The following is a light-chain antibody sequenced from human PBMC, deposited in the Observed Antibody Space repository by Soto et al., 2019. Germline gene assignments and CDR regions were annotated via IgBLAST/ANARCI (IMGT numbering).Light chain of an antibody. V-gene: IGLV2-14*01. CDR2: DVS. CDR1: SSDVGGYNY. Sequence: QSVLTQPASVSGSPGQSIXISCTXTSSDVGGYNYVSWYQQHPGKAPKLMIYDVSNRPSGVSNRFSGSKSGNTASLTISGLQAEDEADYYCSSYTSRRTRVFGTGTKVT. J-gene: IGLJ1*01. CDR3: SSYTSRRTRV.